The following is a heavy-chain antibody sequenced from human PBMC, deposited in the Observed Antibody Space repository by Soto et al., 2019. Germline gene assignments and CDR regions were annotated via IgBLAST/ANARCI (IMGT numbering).Heavy chain of an antibody. J-gene: IGHJ4*02. CDR3: XXXXXXXXNGLDY. V-gene: IGHV3-33*01. CDR2: IVNHGGRK. Sequence: QVQLVESGGGVVQPGTSLRLSCAASGFLFSRFGMHWVREAPGKGLEWVAVIVNHGGRKDYADSVRGRFTISRDNSRXXXXXXXXXXXXXXXXXXXXXXXXXXXXNGLDYWGQGTLVTVSS. D-gene: IGHD2-8*01. CDR1: GFLFSRFG.